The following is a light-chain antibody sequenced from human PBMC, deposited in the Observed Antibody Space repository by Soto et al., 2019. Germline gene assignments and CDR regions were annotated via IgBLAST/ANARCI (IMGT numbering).Light chain of an antibody. Sequence: QSVLTQPPSVSGSPGQSVTISCTGTSTDFVSYNRVSWYQQPPGTAPKLIIYDASNRPSGVPDRFSGSKSGNTASLTISGLQAADEADYYCSLYTSENTYVCGTGTKVTVL. V-gene: IGLV2-18*01. CDR2: DAS. J-gene: IGLJ1*01. CDR1: STDFVSYNR. CDR3: SLYTSENTYV.